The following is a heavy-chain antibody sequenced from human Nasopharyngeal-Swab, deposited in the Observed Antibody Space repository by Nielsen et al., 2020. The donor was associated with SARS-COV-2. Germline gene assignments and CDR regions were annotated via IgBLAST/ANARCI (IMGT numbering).Heavy chain of an antibody. CDR1: GASIRSTTYY. CDR3: ARGVTMVRGVIRKAGDYFDY. Sequence: SETLSLTCTVSGASIRSTTYYWSWIRQPPGKGLEWIGEINHSGSTNYNPSLKSRVTISVDTSKNQFSLKLSSVTAADTAVYYCARGVTMVRGVIRKAGDYFDYWGQGTLVTVSS. CDR2: INHSGST. V-gene: IGHV4-39*07. J-gene: IGHJ4*02. D-gene: IGHD3-10*01.